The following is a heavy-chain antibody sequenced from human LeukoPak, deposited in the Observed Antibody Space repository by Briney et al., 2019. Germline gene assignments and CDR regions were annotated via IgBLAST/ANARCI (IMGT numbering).Heavy chain of an antibody. CDR3: ARADDRPPHYYDSSGYYSY. D-gene: IGHD3-22*01. CDR2: INHSGST. CDR1: GGSFSGYY. V-gene: IGHV4-34*01. J-gene: IGHJ4*02. Sequence: SSETLSLTCAVYGGSFSGYYWSWIRQPPGKGLEWIGEINHSGSTNYNPSLKSRVTISVDTSKNQFSLKLSSVTAADTAVYYCARADDRPPHYYDSSGYYSYWGQGTLVTVSS.